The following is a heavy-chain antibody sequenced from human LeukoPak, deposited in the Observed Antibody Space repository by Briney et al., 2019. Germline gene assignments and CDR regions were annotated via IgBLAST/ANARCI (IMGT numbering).Heavy chain of an antibody. D-gene: IGHD3-22*01. CDR2: IYSTGST. CDR3: ARAPDLSSYDTTGFYYFDY. CDR1: GESVSSSY. J-gene: IGHJ4*02. V-gene: IGHV4-4*07. Sequence: PSETLSLTCTVSGESVSSSYWSWIRQPAGKGLQWIGRIYSTGSTYYNPSLKSRVTMSLDTSKNQFSLKVRFLTAADTAVYYCARAPDLSSYDTTGFYYFDYCGQGARVTVSS.